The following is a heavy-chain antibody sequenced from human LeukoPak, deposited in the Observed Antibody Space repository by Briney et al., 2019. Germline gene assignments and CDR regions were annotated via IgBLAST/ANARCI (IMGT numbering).Heavy chain of an antibody. CDR1: GYTFTGYY. CDR2: INPKSGGT. V-gene: IGHV1-2*02. CDR3: ARHMTTANNWFDP. D-gene: IGHD1-1*01. J-gene: IGHJ5*02. Sequence: ASVKVSCKASGYTFTGYYMHWVRQAPGQGLEWMGWINPKSGGTNYEQKFQGRVIMTRDTSISTAYMELSSLRSEDTAVYYCARHMTTANNWFDPWGQGTLVTVSS.